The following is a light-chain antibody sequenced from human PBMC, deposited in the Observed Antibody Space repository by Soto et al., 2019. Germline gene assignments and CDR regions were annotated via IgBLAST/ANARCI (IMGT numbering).Light chain of an antibody. J-gene: IGLJ3*02. CDR1: SSDVGSYNR. CDR2: EVS. CDR3: SSFTSSNTWV. Sequence: QSALTQPPSVSGSPGQSVTISCTGTSSDVGSYNRVSWYQQPPGTAPKLIIYEVSNRPSGVPDRFFGSKSGNTASLTISGLQAEDAADYYCSSFTSSNTWVFGGGTKVTVL. V-gene: IGLV2-18*02.